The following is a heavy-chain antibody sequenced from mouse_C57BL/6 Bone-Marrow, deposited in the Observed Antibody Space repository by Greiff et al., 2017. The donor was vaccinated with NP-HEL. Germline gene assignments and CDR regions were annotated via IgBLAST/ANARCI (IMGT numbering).Heavy chain of an antibody. CDR2: IHPNSGST. CDR3: SSEENMINYDLYYAMDY. Sequence: VQLQQPGAELVKPGASVKLSCKASGYTFTSYWMHWVKQRPGQGLEWIGMIHPNSGSTNYNEKFKSKATLTVDKSSSTAYMQLSSLTSEDSAVYYVSSEENMINYDLYYAMDYWGQGTSVTVSS. D-gene: IGHD2-4*01. J-gene: IGHJ4*01. V-gene: IGHV1-64*01. CDR1: GYTFTSYW.